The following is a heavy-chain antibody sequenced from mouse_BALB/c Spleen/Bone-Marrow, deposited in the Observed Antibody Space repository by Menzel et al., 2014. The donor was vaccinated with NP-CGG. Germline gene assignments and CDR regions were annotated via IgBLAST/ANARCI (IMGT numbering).Heavy chain of an antibody. Sequence: VQLQQSGAELVKPGASVKLSCKASGYIFXNYWMHWVKQRPGQGLSWIGEINPTNGRSNYNEKFKSKATLTVDKSSSTAYMQLSSLTSEDSAVCYCARRGDYYGAMDYWGQGTSVTVSS. J-gene: IGHJ4*01. D-gene: IGHD1-1*01. V-gene: IGHV1S81*02. CDR3: ARRGDYYGAMDY. CDR1: GYIFXNYW. CDR2: INPTNGRS.